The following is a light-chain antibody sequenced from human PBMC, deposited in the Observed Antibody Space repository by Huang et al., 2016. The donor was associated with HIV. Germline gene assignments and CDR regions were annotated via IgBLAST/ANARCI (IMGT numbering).Light chain of an antibody. CDR1: QSVDFY. V-gene: IGKV3-11*01. Sequence: IVLTQSPATLSLSPGETATLSCRASQSVDFYLALYQQRPGQAPRLLIYDATNRATGTPDRFSGSGSGTDFTLTISSLEAEDFAVYYCQQRTNWPQLTFGGGTKVEIK. CDR2: DAT. CDR3: QQRTNWPQLT. J-gene: IGKJ4*01.